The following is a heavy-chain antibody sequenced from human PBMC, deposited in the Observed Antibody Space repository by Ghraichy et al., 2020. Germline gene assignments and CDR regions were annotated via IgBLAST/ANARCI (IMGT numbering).Heavy chain of an antibody. Sequence: GESLNISCAASGFTFGTYSMNWIRQAPGKGLEWVSSISSSSSYMYDADSVKGRFTISRDNAKNSLYLQMNSLRAEDTAVYYCARGYGGNSAKFFDYWGQGTLVTVSS. J-gene: IGHJ4*02. CDR1: GFTFGTYS. CDR3: ARGYGGNSAKFFDY. V-gene: IGHV3-21*01. D-gene: IGHD4-23*01. CDR2: ISSSSSYM.